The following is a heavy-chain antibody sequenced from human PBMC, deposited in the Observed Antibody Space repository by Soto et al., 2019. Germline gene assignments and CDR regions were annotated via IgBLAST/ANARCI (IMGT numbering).Heavy chain of an antibody. CDR2: IDPSDSYT. D-gene: IGHD6-13*01. CDR1: LYSFTSYW. J-gene: IGHJ4*02. CDR3: ARLQAAAGDNDLTFDY. Sequence: SLKISCQCSLYSFTSYWISLVLHLPFKGLEWMGRIDPSDSYTNYSPSFQGHVTISADKSISTAYLQWSSLKASDTAMYYCARLQAAAGDNDLTFDYWGQGTLVTVSS. V-gene: IGHV5-10-1*01.